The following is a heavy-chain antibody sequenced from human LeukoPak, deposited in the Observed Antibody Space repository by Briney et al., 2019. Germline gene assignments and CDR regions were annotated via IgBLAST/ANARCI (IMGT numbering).Heavy chain of an antibody. CDR3: AREYSGSYYALDY. J-gene: IGHJ4*02. CDR2: ISSSGSTI. V-gene: IGHV3-48*03. CDR1: GFTFSSYE. Sequence: GGSLRLSXAASGFTFSSYEMNWVRQAPGKGLEWVSYISSSGSTIYYADSVKGRFTISRDNAKNSLYLQMNSLIAEDTAVYYCAREYSGSYYALDYWGQGTLVTVSS. D-gene: IGHD1-26*01.